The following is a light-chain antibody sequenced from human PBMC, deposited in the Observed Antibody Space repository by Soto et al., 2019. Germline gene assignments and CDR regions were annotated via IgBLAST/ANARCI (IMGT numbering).Light chain of an antibody. CDR3: ATWYDSLTTLL. Sequence: QSVLTQPPSASGTPGQRVTISCSGSSSNIGSNAVNWYQQLPGAVPKLLLYSNNQRPAGVPDRVSGSKSGTSASLAISGLQSEDEADYYCATWYDSLTTLLFGGGTKLTVL. V-gene: IGLV1-44*01. J-gene: IGLJ2*01. CDR1: SSNIGSNA. CDR2: SNN.